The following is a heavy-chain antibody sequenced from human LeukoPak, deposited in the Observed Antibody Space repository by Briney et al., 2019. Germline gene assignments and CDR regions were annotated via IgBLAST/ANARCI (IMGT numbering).Heavy chain of an antibody. D-gene: IGHD3-22*01. J-gene: IGHJ4*02. CDR3: ARDIDGYYYGTIGFFLWFDY. CDR2: IKQDGSEK. V-gene: IGHV3-7*01. CDR1: GFTFSTYW. Sequence: PGGSLRLSCAASGFTFSTYWMSWVRQAPGKGLEWVANIKQDGSEKYYVDSVKGRFTITRDNAKNSLYLQMNSLRAEDTAVYYCARDIDGYYYGTIGFFLWFDYWGQGAQVTVSS.